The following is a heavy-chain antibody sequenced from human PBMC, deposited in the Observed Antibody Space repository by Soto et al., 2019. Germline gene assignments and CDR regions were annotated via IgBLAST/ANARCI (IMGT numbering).Heavy chain of an antibody. J-gene: IGHJ6*01. Sequence: SVKVPCKASGCSFSSYAISWVRQAPGQVLEWMGGIIPIFCTANYAQKFQGRVTITADQSTSTAYMELSSLRSEDPAVYYCARPSIYSSGWYSSHYCYYYGMDVWGQGTTVTVSS. D-gene: IGHD6-19*01. CDR1: GCSFSSYA. V-gene: IGHV1-69*13. CDR2: IIPIFCTA. CDR3: ARPSIYSSGWYSSHYCYYYGMDV.